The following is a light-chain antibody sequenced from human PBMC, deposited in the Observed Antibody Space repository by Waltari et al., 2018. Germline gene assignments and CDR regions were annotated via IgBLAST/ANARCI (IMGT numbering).Light chain of an antibody. V-gene: IGKV1-39*01. Sequence: DIQMTQSPSSLSASVGDRVTITCRASQSISSYLNWYQQKPGKAPKVLIYAASSLQSGVPSRFRGRGSGTDFTLTISSLQPEDVATYYCQQSYNTPRTFGQGTRVQIK. CDR3: QQSYNTPRT. CDR1: QSISSY. CDR2: AAS. J-gene: IGKJ1*01.